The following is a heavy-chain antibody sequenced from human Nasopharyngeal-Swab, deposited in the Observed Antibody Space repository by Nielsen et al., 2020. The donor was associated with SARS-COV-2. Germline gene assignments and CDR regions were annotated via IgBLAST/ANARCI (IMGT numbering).Heavy chain of an antibody. J-gene: IGHJ3*02. CDR3: ARLTSSGITMSGAFDI. CDR2: IYYSGST. D-gene: IGHD3-22*01. CDR1: GGSISSYY. V-gene: IGHV4-59*08. Sequence: SETLSLTCTVSGGSISSYYWSWIRQPPGKGLEWIGYIYYSGSTNYNPSLKSRVTISVDTSKNQFSLKLSSVTAADTAVYYCARLTSSGITMSGAFDIWGQGTMVTVSS.